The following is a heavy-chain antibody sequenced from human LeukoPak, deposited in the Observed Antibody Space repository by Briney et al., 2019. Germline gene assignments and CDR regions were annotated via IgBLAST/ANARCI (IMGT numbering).Heavy chain of an antibody. D-gene: IGHD3-9*01. CDR2: ISSSGSTI. V-gene: IGHV3-11*04. Sequence: GGSLRLSCAASGFTFSDYYMSWIRQAPGKGLEWVSYISSSGSTIYHADSVKGRFTISRDNAKNSLYLQMNSLRAEDTAVYYCARDPSFDILTGYDYWGQGTLVTVSS. J-gene: IGHJ4*02. CDR3: ARDPSFDILTGYDY. CDR1: GFTFSDYY.